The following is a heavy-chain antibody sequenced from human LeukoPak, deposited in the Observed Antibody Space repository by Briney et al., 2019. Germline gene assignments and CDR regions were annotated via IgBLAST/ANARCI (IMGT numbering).Heavy chain of an antibody. CDR3: ARESETSGWYDY. J-gene: IGHJ4*02. CDR1: GFTFRSYA. CDR2: ISGSGGST. V-gene: IGHV3-23*01. Sequence: PGGSLRLSCAASGFTFRSYAMSWVRQAPGKGLEWVSAISGSGGSTFYADSVKGRFTISRDNTRKSLSLQMSSLRSEDTALYYCARESETSGWYDYWGQGTLVTVSS. D-gene: IGHD6-19*01.